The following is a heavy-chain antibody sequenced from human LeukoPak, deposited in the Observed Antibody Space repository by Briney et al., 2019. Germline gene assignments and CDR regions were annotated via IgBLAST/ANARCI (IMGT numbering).Heavy chain of an antibody. Sequence: SETLSLTCTVSGGSISSYYWSWIRQPAGKGLEWIGRIYTSGSTNYNPSLKSRVTMSVDTSKNQFSLKLSSVTAADTAVYYCAKDFRKSIVVVTANFDYWGQGTLVTVSS. V-gene: IGHV4-4*07. CDR3: AKDFRKSIVVVTANFDY. CDR2: IYTSGST. D-gene: IGHD2-21*02. CDR1: GGSISSYY. J-gene: IGHJ4*02.